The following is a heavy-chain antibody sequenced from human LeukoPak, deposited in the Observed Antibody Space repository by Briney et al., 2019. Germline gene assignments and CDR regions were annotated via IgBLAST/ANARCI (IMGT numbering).Heavy chain of an antibody. D-gene: IGHD2/OR15-2a*01. CDR3: AKAGDFYGPGD. V-gene: IGHV3-30*18. CDR1: GFTFSHYG. CDR2: ISHDGSKK. J-gene: IGHJ4*02. Sequence: PGGSLRLSCAASGFTFSHYGIHWVRQAPGEGLEWMAVISHDGSKKYYADSVKGRFPMSRDNSNNTLYLHMNSLRVEDTAVCYCAKAGDFYGPGDWGQGTLVTVSS.